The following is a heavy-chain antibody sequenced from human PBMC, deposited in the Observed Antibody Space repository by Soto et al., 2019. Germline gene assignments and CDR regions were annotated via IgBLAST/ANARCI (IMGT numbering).Heavy chain of an antibody. CDR1: GFTFSIYW. D-gene: IGHD3-16*01. CDR3: ARDLTGLVFDY. Sequence: GGSLRLSCAASGFTFSIYWMHWVRQAPGKELMWVSHINSDGTTTTYADSVEGRFTISRDNAKNTLYLQMNSLRAEDTAVYFCARDLTGLVFDYWGQGTPVTVSS. J-gene: IGHJ4*02. V-gene: IGHV3-74*01. CDR2: INSDGTTT.